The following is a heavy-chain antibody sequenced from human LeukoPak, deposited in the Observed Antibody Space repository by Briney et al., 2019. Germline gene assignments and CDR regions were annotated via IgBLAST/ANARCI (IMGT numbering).Heavy chain of an antibody. Sequence: PGGSLRLSCAASGFTFSSYWMHWVRQAPGKGLVWVSRINSDGSSTIYADSVKGRFTISRDNAKNTLYLQMNSLRAEDTAVYYCARDNRGYCSGGSCYKGFDYWGQGTRVTVAS. D-gene: IGHD2-15*01. CDR3: ARDNRGYCSGGSCYKGFDY. J-gene: IGHJ4*02. CDR2: INSDGSST. CDR1: GFTFSSYW. V-gene: IGHV3-74*01.